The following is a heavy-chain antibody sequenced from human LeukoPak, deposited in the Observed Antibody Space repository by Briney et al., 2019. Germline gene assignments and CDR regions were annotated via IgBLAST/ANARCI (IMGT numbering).Heavy chain of an antibody. D-gene: IGHD3-10*01. Sequence: SETLSLTCTVSGGSVTSGTYYWSWIRQPPGTGLEWIGYIYYSGSTNYNSSLKSRVTMSIDTSKNQFSLKLSSVTAADTAVYYCARNYGSGTYAFDYWGQGTLVTVSS. CDR1: GGSVTSGTYY. CDR2: IYYSGST. CDR3: ARNYGSGTYAFDY. J-gene: IGHJ4*02. V-gene: IGHV4-61*01.